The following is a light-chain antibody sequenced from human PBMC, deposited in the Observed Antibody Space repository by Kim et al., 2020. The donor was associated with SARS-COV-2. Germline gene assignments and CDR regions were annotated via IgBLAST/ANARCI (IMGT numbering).Light chain of an antibody. CDR1: SSNIGSNY. CDR2: RNN. Sequence: QSGLTQPPSASGTPGQRVTISCSGSSSNIGSNYVYWYQQLPGTAPKLLIYRNNQRPSGVPDRFSGPKSGTSASLAISGLRSEDEADYYCAAWDDSLSGWVFGGGTQLTVL. CDR3: AAWDDSLSGWV. J-gene: IGLJ3*02. V-gene: IGLV1-47*01.